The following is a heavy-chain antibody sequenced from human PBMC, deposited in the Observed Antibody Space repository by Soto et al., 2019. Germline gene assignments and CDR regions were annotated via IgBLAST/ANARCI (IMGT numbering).Heavy chain of an antibody. CDR3: TRPVRDGSYDYYGMDV. CDR2: IRSKANSYAT. V-gene: IGHV3-73*02. CDR1: GFTFSGSA. J-gene: IGHJ6*02. Sequence: EVQLVESGGGLVQPGGSLKLSCAASGFTFSGSAMHWVRQASGKGLEWVGRIRSKANSYATAYAASVKGRFTISRDDSKNSAYLQMNSLKTEDTAVYYCTRPVRDGSYDYYGMDVWGQGTTVTVSS. D-gene: IGHD3-22*01.